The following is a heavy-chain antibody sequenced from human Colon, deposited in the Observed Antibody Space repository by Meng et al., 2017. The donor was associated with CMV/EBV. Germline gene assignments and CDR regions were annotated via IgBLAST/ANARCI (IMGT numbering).Heavy chain of an antibody. CDR3: ARAGAEVTTHFDF. J-gene: IGHJ4*02. CDR2: ISAKNGDT. D-gene: IGHD2-21*02. CDR1: GYTFIAYY. V-gene: IGHV1-18*01. Sequence: ASGYTFIAYYIQGARQAPGQGLVWMGSISAKNGDTRYARKFQGRVTVTTDTSTKTVYMELRGLRSDDSAMYYCARAGAEVTTHFDFWGQGTLVTVSS.